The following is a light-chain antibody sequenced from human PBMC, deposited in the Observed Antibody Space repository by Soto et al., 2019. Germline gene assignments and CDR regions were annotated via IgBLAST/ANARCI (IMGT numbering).Light chain of an antibody. CDR1: QDISNY. V-gene: IGKV1-33*01. Sequence: DIQMTQSSSSLSASVGDRVTITCQASQDISNYLNSYQQKPGKGPKLLIYDASNLEMRVSSRFSGSGSGTDFTFTISSLQPEDTATYYCQQYDNLLLTFGGGTKVEIK. CDR3: QQYDNLLLT. CDR2: DAS. J-gene: IGKJ4*01.